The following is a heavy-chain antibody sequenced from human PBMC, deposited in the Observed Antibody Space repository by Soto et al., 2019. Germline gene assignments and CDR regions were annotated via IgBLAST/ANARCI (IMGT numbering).Heavy chain of an antibody. Sequence: PSETLSLTCAVSGGSISSSNWWSWVRQPPGKELEWIGEIYHSGSTNYNPSLKSRVTISVDKSKNQFSLKLSFVTAADTAVFYCARVNGSYYYVMDVWGQGTTVTVSS. V-gene: IGHV4-4*02. D-gene: IGHD1-26*01. CDR2: IYHSGST. CDR1: GGSISSSNW. CDR3: ARVNGSYYYVMDV. J-gene: IGHJ6*02.